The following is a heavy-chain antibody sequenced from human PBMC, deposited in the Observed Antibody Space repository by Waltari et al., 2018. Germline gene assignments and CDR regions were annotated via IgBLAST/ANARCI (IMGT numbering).Heavy chain of an antibody. V-gene: IGHV4-39*01. CDR2: IYYSGST. Sequence: QLQLQESGPGLVKPSETLSLTCTVSGGSISSSSYYWGWIRQPPGKGLEWIGSIYYSGSTDSNPSLKRRVTRSVDPSKNQFSLKLSSVTAADTAVYYCASTVYYDSSGWTYYFDYWGQGTLVTVSS. D-gene: IGHD3-22*01. CDR3: ASTVYYDSSGWTYYFDY. CDR1: GGSISSSSYY. J-gene: IGHJ4*02.